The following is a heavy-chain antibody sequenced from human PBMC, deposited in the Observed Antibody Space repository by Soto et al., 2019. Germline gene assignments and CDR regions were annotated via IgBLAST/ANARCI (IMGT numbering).Heavy chain of an antibody. D-gene: IGHD2-8*01. Sequence: EVQLLESGGGLVQPGGSLRLSCAASGFTFSSYAMSWVRQAPGKGLEWVSAISGSGGSTYYADSVKGRFTISRDNSKNTLYLQMNSLRAEDTAVYYCARGRGLDIVLMVYAGLSFGMDVWGQGTTVTVSS. J-gene: IGHJ6*02. CDR2: ISGSGGST. CDR1: GFTFSSYA. CDR3: ARGRGLDIVLMVYAGLSFGMDV. V-gene: IGHV3-23*01.